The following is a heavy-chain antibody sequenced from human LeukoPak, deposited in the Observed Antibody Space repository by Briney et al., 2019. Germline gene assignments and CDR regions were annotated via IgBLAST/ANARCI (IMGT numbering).Heavy chain of an antibody. CDR2: IKQDGSEK. D-gene: IGHD6-13*01. J-gene: IGHJ4*02. CDR1: GFTFSSYW. Sequence: GGTLRLSCAASGFTFSSYWMSWVRQAPGKGLEWVANIKQDGSEKYYVNSVKGRFTISRDNAKNSLYLQMNSLRTEDTAVYYCARDPRSSSWKGASFDYWGQGTLVTVSS. CDR3: ARDPRSSSWKGASFDY. V-gene: IGHV3-7*01.